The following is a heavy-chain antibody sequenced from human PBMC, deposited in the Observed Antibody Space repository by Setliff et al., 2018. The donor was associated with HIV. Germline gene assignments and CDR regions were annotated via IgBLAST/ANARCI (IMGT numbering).Heavy chain of an antibody. J-gene: IGHJ6*02. CDR1: GYTFSTYD. CDR3: ARGRYNSRIDV. Sequence: ASVKVSCKASGYTFSTYDFNWVRQAAGQGLEWMGWMSPKNNGSGFAQKFQARITMTWNTSTNTAYMELRSLTSDDTAVYYCARGRYNSRIDVWGQGTTVTVSS. D-gene: IGHD5-18*01. CDR2: MSPKNNGS. V-gene: IGHV1-8*01.